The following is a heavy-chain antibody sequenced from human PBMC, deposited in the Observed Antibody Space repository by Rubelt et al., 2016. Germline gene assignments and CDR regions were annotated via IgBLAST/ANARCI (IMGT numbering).Heavy chain of an antibody. D-gene: IGHD6-19*01. CDR1: GFTFTTAG. Sequence: EVQLVESGGGLIQPGGSLRLSCAASGFTFTTAGMTWIRQAPGKGLEWVSTIVYSGDHQYYADSVKGRFTVSRDNARNSLFLQMNSLRADDTAVYYCARDGSGWSGDYWGQGTLVTVSS. CDR3: ARDGSGWSGDY. J-gene: IGHJ4*02. CDR2: IVYSGDHQ. V-gene: IGHV3-21*01.